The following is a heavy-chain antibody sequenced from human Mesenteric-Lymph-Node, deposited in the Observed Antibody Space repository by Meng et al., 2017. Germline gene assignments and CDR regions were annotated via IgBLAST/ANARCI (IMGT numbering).Heavy chain of an antibody. CDR1: GGSISSYY. J-gene: IGHJ6*02. CDR2: IYYSGST. CDR3: AGGTNVWDYYGMDV. V-gene: IGHV4-59*01. D-gene: IGHD1-1*01. Sequence: SETLSLTCTVSGGSISSYYWSWIRQPPGKGLEWIGYIYYSGSTNYNPSLKSRVTISVDTSKNQFSLKLSSVTAADTAVYYCAGGTNVWDYYGMDVWGQGPTVTVSS.